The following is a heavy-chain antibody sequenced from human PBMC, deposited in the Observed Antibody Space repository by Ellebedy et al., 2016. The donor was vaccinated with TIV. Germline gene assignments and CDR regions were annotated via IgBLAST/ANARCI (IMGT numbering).Heavy chain of an antibody. J-gene: IGHJ3*02. CDR2: IYPGDSDT. Sequence: GESLKISCKGSGHTFTTYWIGWVRQMPGKGLEWMGIIYPGDSDTRYSPSFQGQVTISADKSITTAYLQWSTLKASDTAMYYCARRMAASGDDAFDIWGQGTMVTVSS. CDR3: ARRMAASGDDAFDI. CDR1: GHTFTTYW. D-gene: IGHD6-13*01. V-gene: IGHV5-51*01.